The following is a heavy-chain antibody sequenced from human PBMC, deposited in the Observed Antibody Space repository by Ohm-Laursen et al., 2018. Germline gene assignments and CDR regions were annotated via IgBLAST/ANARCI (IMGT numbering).Heavy chain of an antibody. CDR2: IFSNDEK. CDR3: AQIQVGRDYGYCSGGSCQYGMDV. D-gene: IGHD2-15*01. V-gene: IGHV2-26*01. CDR1: GFSLSNARMG. Sequence: TQTLTLTCTVSGFSLSNARMGVSWIRQPPGKALEWLAHIFSNDEKSYSTSLKSRLTISKDTSKSQVVLTMTNMDPVDTATYYCAQIQVGRDYGYCSGGSCQYGMDVWGQGTTVTVSS. J-gene: IGHJ6*02.